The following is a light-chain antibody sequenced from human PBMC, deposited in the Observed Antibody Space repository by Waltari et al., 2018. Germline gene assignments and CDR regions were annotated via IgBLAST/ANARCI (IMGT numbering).Light chain of an antibody. V-gene: IGKV1-5*01. J-gene: IGKJ4*01. CDR1: QSISSW. CDR2: DAS. Sequence: DIQLTQSPSALSASVGDRVTITCRASQSISSWLAWYQEKPGKAPKLLIYDASTLESGVPSRFSGSGSGTEVTLTVSSLQPDDFATYYCQQYNNNPTFGGGTKVE. CDR3: QQYNNNPT.